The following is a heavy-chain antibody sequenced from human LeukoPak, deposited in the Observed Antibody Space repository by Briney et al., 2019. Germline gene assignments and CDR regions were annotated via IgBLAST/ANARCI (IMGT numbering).Heavy chain of an antibody. CDR3: ARDYGSGSYYKGYFDY. Sequence: PGRSLRLSCAASGFTFSSYAMHWVRQAPGKGLEWVAVISYDGSNKYYADSVKGRFTISRDNSRNTLYLQMNSLRAEDTALYYCARDYGSGSYYKGYFDYWGQGTLVTVSS. J-gene: IGHJ4*02. CDR2: ISYDGSNK. D-gene: IGHD3-10*01. V-gene: IGHV3-30-3*01. CDR1: GFTFSSYA.